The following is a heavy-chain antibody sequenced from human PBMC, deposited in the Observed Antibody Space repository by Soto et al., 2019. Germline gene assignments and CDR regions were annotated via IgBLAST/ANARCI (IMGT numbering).Heavy chain of an antibody. Sequence: ASVEVSCKASGYTFTSYAMNWVRQAPGQGLEWMGWINTNTGNPTYAQGFTGRFVFSLDTSVSTAYLQICSLKAEDTAVYYCARDLRVTMVRGSIGYWGQGTLVTVSS. CDR3: ARDLRVTMVRGSIGY. V-gene: IGHV7-4-1*01. CDR2: INTNTGNP. CDR1: GYTFTSYA. D-gene: IGHD3-10*01. J-gene: IGHJ4*02.